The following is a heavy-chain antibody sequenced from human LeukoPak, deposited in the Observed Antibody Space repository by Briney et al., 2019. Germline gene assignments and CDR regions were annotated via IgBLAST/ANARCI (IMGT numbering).Heavy chain of an antibody. D-gene: IGHD5-18*01. V-gene: IGHV1-24*01. CDR1: GSSLSELS. CDR2: FDVIDSET. CDR3: AAGRPYSLLDY. Sequence: ASVKVPCTVSGSSLSELSLYWVRQAPGKGLEWMGGFDVIDSETFYAQKFQGRVTMTEDSSTDTAYMELRSLTSDDTALYYCAAGRPYSLLDYWGQGTLVTVSS. J-gene: IGHJ4*02.